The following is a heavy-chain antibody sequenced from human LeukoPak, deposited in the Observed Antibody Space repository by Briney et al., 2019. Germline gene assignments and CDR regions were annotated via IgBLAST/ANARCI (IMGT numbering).Heavy chain of an antibody. D-gene: IGHD6-13*01. Sequence: PSETMSLTCTVSGGSISSSSYYWGWIRQPPGKGLEWIGSIYYSGSTYYNPSLKSRVTISVDTSKNQFSLKLSSVTAADTAVYYCARAEGGSSWPRSRKINNWFDPWGQGTLVTVSS. CDR2: IYYSGST. V-gene: IGHV4-39*07. CDR3: ARAEGGSSWPRSRKINNWFDP. J-gene: IGHJ5*02. CDR1: GGSISSSSYY.